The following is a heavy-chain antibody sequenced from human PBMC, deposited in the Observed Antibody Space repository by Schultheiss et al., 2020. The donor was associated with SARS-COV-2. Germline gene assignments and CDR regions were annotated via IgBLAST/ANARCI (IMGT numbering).Heavy chain of an antibody. Sequence: GGSLRLSCAASGFTFSSYAMHWVRQAPGKGLEWVAVISYDGSNKYYADSVKGRFTISRDNSKNTLYLQMNSLRAEDTAVYYCARGLQPFYDSSGYLDYWGQGTLVTVSS. CDR2: ISYDGSNK. CDR3: ARGLQPFYDSSGYLDY. V-gene: IGHV3-30*07. CDR1: GFTFSSYA. D-gene: IGHD3-22*01. J-gene: IGHJ4*02.